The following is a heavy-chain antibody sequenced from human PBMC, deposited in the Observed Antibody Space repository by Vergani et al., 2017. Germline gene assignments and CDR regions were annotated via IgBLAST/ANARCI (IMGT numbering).Heavy chain of an antibody. CDR1: GSTSSSYA. V-gene: IGHV3-23*01. Sequence: EVQLLESGGGLVQPGGSRRLSCAASGSTSSSYAMSWVRQAPGKGLEWVSAISGSGGSTYYADSVKGRFTISRDNSKNTLYLQMNSLRAEDTAVYYCARGGMAARRGIDYWGQGTLVTVSS. D-gene: IGHD6-6*01. CDR2: ISGSGGST. CDR3: ARGGMAARRGIDY. J-gene: IGHJ4*02.